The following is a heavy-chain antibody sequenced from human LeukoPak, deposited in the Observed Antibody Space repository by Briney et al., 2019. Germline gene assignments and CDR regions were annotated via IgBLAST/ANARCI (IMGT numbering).Heavy chain of an antibody. CDR3: ARVIVGATGPFDY. Sequence: GGSLRLSCAASGFTFDDYGMHWVRQAPGKGLEWVSGISWNSGSRAYADSVKGRFTISRDNVKNSLYLQMNSLRAEDTALYYCARVIVGATGPFDYWGQGTLVTVSS. CDR1: GFTFDDYG. CDR2: ISWNSGSR. D-gene: IGHD1-26*01. J-gene: IGHJ4*02. V-gene: IGHV3-9*01.